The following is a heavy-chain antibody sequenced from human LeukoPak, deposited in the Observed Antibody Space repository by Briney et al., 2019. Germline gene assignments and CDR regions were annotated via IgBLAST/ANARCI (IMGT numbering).Heavy chain of an antibody. CDR1: GYIVTTYG. CDR2: ISSYKGNT. J-gene: IGHJ4*02. CDR3: ARDSRLRDSERLLYPLDY. D-gene: IGHD3-3*01. V-gene: IGHV1-18*01. Sequence: ASVKVSCKASGYIVTTYGISWVRQAPGQGLEWMGWISSYKGNTIYAQRFQGRLTMPTDTSTSTAYMELRSLRSDDTAVYYCARDSRLRDSERLLYPLDYWGQGALVTVSS.